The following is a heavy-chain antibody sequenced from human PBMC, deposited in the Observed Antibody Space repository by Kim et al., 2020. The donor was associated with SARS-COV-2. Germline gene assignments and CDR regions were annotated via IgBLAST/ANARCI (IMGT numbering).Heavy chain of an antibody. CDR3: ARVRYYYGSVYYYYYMDV. CDR2: INHSGST. D-gene: IGHD3-10*01. V-gene: IGHV4-34*01. Sequence: SETLSLTCAVYGGSFSGYYWSWIRQPPGKGLEWIGEINHSGSTNYNPSLKSRVTISVDTSKNQFSLKLSSVTAADTAVYYCARVRYYYGSVYYYYYMDV. J-gene: IGHJ6*03. CDR1: GGSFSGYY.